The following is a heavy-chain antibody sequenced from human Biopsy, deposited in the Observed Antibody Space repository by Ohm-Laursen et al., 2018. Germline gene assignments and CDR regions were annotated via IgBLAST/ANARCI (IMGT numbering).Heavy chain of an antibody. Sequence: SVKVSCKASSYTFTDYNIHWMRQAPGQGLEWLGYINCKTGATNYAQKFQGTVTMTRDTSISTAYLALGSLRSADTAIYYCARDPLNGHKHFDYWGQGSLVTVPS. J-gene: IGHJ4*02. D-gene: IGHD2-8*01. V-gene: IGHV1-2*02. CDR2: INCKTGAT. CDR1: SYTFTDYN. CDR3: ARDPLNGHKHFDY.